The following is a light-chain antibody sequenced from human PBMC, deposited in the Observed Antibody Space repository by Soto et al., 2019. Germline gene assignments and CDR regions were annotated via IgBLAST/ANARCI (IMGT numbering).Light chain of an antibody. Sequence: QSALTQPASVSGSPGQSITISCTGTTSDVGGYNYVSWFQQHPGNAPKLMIYEVNYRPSGVSNRFSGSKSGNTASLTISGLQAEDEADYYCSSYTSSSTVVFGGGTQLTVL. CDR3: SSYTSSSTVV. CDR1: TSDVGGYNY. CDR2: EVN. J-gene: IGLJ3*02. V-gene: IGLV2-14*01.